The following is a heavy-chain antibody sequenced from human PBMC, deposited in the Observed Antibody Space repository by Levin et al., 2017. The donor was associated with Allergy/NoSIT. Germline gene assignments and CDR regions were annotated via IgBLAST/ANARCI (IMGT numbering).Heavy chain of an antibody. CDR2: IISVFGAA. Sequence: SVKVSCKASGGTFSSYVINWVRQAPGQGLEWMGGIISVFGAAKYVQKFQDRVTITADEATSTAYMELRRLRSEDTAIYYCARAVGEGALDIWGQGTVVTVSS. CDR1: GGTFSSYV. D-gene: IGHD3-16*01. J-gene: IGHJ3*02. V-gene: IGHV1-69*13. CDR3: ARAVGEGALDI.